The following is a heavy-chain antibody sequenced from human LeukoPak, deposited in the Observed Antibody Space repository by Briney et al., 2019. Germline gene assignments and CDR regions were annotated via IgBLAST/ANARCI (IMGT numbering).Heavy chain of an antibody. V-gene: IGHV4-39*07. CDR3: ARVGNYVVRFDY. CDR2: IYYSGST. CDR1: GGSISRNSYY. Sequence: KPSETLSLTCAVSGGSISRNSYYWGWIRQPPGKGLEWIGSIYYSGSTYYNPSLKSRVTISVDTSKNQFSLKLSSVTAADTAVYYCARVGNYVVRFDYWGQGTLVTVSS. J-gene: IGHJ4*02. D-gene: IGHD4-11*01.